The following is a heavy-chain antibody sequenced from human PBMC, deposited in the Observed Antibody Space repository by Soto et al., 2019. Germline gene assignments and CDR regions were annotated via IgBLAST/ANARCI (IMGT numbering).Heavy chain of an antibody. CDR2: INHLETT. CDR3: ARGGGSDSFDY. J-gene: IGHJ4*02. V-gene: IGHV4-30-2*01. D-gene: IGHD1-26*01. CDR1: GASITFGGYS. Sequence: SETLSLTCTVSGASITFGGYSWSWIRQTPGKGLEWIGYINHLETTFYNPSFESRLTLSIDRAKDQFSLKLHSMSAADRAVYFCARGGGSDSFDYWGQGILVTVYS.